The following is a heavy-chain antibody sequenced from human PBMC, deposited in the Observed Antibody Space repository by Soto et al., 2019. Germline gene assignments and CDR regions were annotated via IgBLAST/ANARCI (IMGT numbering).Heavy chain of an antibody. V-gene: IGHV1-8*01. Sequence: ASVKVSCKASGYTFTSYDINWVRQATGQGLEWMGWMNPNSGNTGYAQKFQGRVTMTRNTSISTAYMEQSSLRSEDTAVYYCATFHTIFGVGYANDYWGQGTLVTVSS. CDR2: MNPNSGNT. D-gene: IGHD3-3*01. CDR3: ATFHTIFGVGYANDY. CDR1: GYTFTSYD. J-gene: IGHJ4*02.